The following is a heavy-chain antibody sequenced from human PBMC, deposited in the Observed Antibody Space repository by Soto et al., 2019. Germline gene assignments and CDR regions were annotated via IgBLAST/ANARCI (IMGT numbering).Heavy chain of an antibody. Sequence: QVQLQESGPGLVKPSETLSLTCTVSGGSISSYYWSWIRQPPGKGLEWIGYIYYSGSTNYNPSLTRRVTISVDTSKNQFSLKLSSVTAADTAVYYCARTTDYGDPLDDYGMDVWGQGTTVTVSS. J-gene: IGHJ6*02. D-gene: IGHD4-17*01. CDR3: ARTTDYGDPLDDYGMDV. CDR1: GGSISSYY. CDR2: IYYSGST. V-gene: IGHV4-59*08.